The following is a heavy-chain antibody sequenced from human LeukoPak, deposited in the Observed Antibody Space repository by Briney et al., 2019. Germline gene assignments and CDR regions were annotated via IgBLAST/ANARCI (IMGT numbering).Heavy chain of an antibody. Sequence: PSQTLSLTCTVSGGSISSGDYYWSWIRQPPGKGLEWIGYIYYSGSTYYNPSLKSRVTISVDTSKNRFSLKLSSVTAADTAVYYCARVPWRLQYFDYWGQGALVTVSS. J-gene: IGHJ4*02. D-gene: IGHD4-11*01. CDR3: ARVPWRLQYFDY. CDR1: GGSISSGDYY. CDR2: IYYSGST. V-gene: IGHV4-30-4*08.